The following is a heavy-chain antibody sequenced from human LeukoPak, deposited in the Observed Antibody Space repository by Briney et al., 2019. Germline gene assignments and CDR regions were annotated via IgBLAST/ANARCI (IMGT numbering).Heavy chain of an antibody. J-gene: IGHJ5*02. V-gene: IGHV4-4*07. D-gene: IGHD6-13*01. CDR3: ARELGQQLANWFDP. CDR1: GGSISSYY. Sequence: SETLSLTCTVSGGSISSYYWSWIRQPAGKGLEWIGRIYTSGSTNYNPSLKSRVTISVDTSKNQFSLKLSSVTAADTAVYYCARELGQQLANWFDPWGQGTLVTVSS. CDR2: IYTSGST.